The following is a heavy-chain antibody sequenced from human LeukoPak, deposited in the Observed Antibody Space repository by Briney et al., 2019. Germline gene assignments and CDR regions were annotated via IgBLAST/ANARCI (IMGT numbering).Heavy chain of an antibody. CDR1: GGSISSYY. J-gene: IGHJ4*02. Sequence: SETLSLTCTVSGGSISSYYWSWIRQPPGKGLEWIGYIYYSGSTNYNPSLKSRVTISVGTSKNQFSLKLSSVTAADTAVYYCARRGPLRFLEWLSDPFDYWGQGTLVTVSS. V-gene: IGHV4-59*12. CDR2: IYYSGST. CDR3: ARRGPLRFLEWLSDPFDY. D-gene: IGHD3-3*01.